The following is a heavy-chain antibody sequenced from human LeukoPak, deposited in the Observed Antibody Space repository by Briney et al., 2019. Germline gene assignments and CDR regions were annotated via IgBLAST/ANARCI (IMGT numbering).Heavy chain of an antibody. Sequence: GESLKISCKGSGYSFTSYWIGWVRQMPGKGLEWMGIIYSGDSDTRYSPSFQGQVTISADKSISTAYLQWSSLKASDTAMYYCARHGRSDYDILTGYIDYWGQGTLVTVSS. CDR1: GYSFTSYW. CDR3: ARHGRSDYDILTGYIDY. CDR2: IYSGDSDT. V-gene: IGHV5-51*01. J-gene: IGHJ4*02. D-gene: IGHD3-9*01.